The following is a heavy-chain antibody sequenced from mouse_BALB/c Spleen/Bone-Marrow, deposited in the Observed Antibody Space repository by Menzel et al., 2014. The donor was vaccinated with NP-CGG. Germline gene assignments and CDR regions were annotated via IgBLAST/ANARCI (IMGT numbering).Heavy chain of an antibody. CDR3: ARKDYFGYAAMDY. D-gene: IGHD1-2*01. V-gene: IGHV5-17*02. J-gene: IGHJ4*01. Sequence: EVMLVESGGGLVQPGGSRELSCAASGFTFSSFGMHWVRQAPEKGLEWVAYISGGSSITYYADTVKGRFTISRDNPKNTLFLQMTSLRSEDTAIYYCARKDYFGYAAMDYWGQGTSVTVSS. CDR2: ISGGSSIT. CDR1: GFTFSSFG.